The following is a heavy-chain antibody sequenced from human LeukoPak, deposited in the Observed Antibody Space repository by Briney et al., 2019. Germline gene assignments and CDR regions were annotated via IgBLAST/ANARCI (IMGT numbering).Heavy chain of an antibody. J-gene: IGHJ5*02. D-gene: IGHD5-18*01. Sequence: KPSETLSLTCAVYGGSFSGYYWSWIRQPPGEGLEWIGEINHSGSTNYNPSLKSRVTISVDTSKNQFSLKLSSVTAADTAVYYCAYFRGGYGFDPWGQGTLATVSS. CDR2: INHSGST. CDR3: AYFRGGYGFDP. CDR1: GGSFSGYY. V-gene: IGHV4-34*01.